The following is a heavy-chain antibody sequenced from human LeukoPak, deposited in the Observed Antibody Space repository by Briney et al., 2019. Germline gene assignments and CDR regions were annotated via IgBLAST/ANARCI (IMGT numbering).Heavy chain of an antibody. CDR2: INHSGST. CDR1: GGSFSGYY. CDR3: ARVGCSSTSCYSDHDY. J-gene: IGHJ4*02. V-gene: IGHV4-34*01. Sequence: PSETLSLTCAVYGGSFSGYYWSWIRQPPGKGLEWIGEINHSGSTNYNPSLKSRVTISVDTSKNPFPLKLSSVTAADTAVYYCARVGCSSTSCYSDHDYWGQGTLVTVSS. D-gene: IGHD2-2*01.